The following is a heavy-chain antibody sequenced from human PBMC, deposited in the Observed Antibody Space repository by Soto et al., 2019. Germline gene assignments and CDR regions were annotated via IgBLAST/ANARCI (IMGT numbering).Heavy chain of an antibody. CDR1: GESISSSSYY. V-gene: IGHV4-39*01. Sequence: SETLSLTCIVSGESISSSSYYWGWIRQPPGKGLEWIGSIYYSGRTYYNPSFKSRVTISIDTSKNQFSLKLSSVTATDTAVYYCARQRTTVVTQAYYDHWGQGALVTVSS. J-gene: IGHJ4*02. CDR3: ARQRTTVVTQAYYDH. D-gene: IGHD2-21*02. CDR2: IYYSGRT.